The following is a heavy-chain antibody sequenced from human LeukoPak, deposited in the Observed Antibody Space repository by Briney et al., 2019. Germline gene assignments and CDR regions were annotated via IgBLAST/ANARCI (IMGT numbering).Heavy chain of an antibody. CDR2: ISGGGSSA. D-gene: IGHD1-26*01. J-gene: IGHJ6*02. CDR3: AKAVGATRGYYYSGMDV. V-gene: IGHV3-23*01. Sequence: GGSLRLSCAASGFTFSSYAMTWVRQAPGKGLEWVSAISGGGSSAYYADSVKGRFTISRDSSMNTLYLQMNSLTAGDTAVYYCAKAVGATRGYYYSGMDVWGQGTTVTVSS. CDR1: GFTFSSYA.